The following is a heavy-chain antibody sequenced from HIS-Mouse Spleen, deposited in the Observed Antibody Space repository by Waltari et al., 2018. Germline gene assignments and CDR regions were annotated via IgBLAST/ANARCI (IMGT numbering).Heavy chain of an antibody. J-gene: IGHJ4*02. CDR1: GFTFSSYG. D-gene: IGHD1-26*01. V-gene: IGHV3-30*18. Sequence: QVQLVESGGGVVQPGRSLRLSCAASGFTFSSYGMHWVRQAPGKGVEWVGVISYDGSNNNYADSVKGRFTISRDNSKKTLYLQMNSLRAEDTAVYYCAKDTSGSYSDYWGQGTLVTVSS. CDR3: AKDTSGSYSDY. CDR2: ISYDGSNN.